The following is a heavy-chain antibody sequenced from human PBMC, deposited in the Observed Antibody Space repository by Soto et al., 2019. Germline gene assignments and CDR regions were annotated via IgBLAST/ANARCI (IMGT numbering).Heavy chain of an antibody. CDR1: GGSISSSSYY. Sequence: SETLSLTCTVSGGSISSSSYYWGWIRQPPGKGLEWIGSIYYSGSTYYNPSLKSRVTISVDTSKNQFSLKLSSVTAADTAVYYCARNHPYYDILTGYYFSYYYGMDVWGQGTTVTVSS. CDR2: IYYSGST. D-gene: IGHD3-9*01. CDR3: ARNHPYYDILTGYYFSYYYGMDV. V-gene: IGHV4-39*01. J-gene: IGHJ6*02.